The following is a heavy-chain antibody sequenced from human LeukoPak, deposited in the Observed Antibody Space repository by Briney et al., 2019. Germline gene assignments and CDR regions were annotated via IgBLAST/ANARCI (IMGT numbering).Heavy chain of an antibody. V-gene: IGHV4-30-4*08. CDR2: IYYSGST. Sequence: SETLSLTCTVSGGSISSGDYYWSWIRQPPGKGLEWIGYIYYSGSTYYNPSLKSRVTISVDTSKSQFSLKLSSVTAADTAVYYCASSRAYGNAFDIWGQGTMVTVSS. CDR1: GGSISSGDYY. CDR3: ASSRAYGNAFDI. J-gene: IGHJ3*02. D-gene: IGHD2-2*01.